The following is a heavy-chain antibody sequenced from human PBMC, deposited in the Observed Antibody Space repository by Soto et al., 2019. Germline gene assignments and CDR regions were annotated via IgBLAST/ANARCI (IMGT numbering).Heavy chain of an antibody. Sequence: PSETLSLTCTVSGGSMSSNYHWGWIRQPPGKGLEWIGNIYYSGRSYYNPSLKSRLTISVDTSKNQFSLYVSSVTAADTAVYYCARYDSGRFGYGFEYWGQGTQVTVSS. CDR3: ARYDSGRFGYGFEY. D-gene: IGHD3-10*01. J-gene: IGHJ4*02. V-gene: IGHV4-39*01. CDR1: GGSMSSNYH. CDR2: IYYSGRS.